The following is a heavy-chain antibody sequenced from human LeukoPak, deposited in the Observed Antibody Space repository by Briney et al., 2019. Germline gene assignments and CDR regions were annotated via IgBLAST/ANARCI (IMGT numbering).Heavy chain of an antibody. CDR3: ATGAPRRATGYYGMDV. D-gene: IGHD3-9*01. CDR2: FDPEDGET. CDR1: GYTLTELS. Sequence: ASVKVSCKVSGYTLTELSMHWVRQAPGKGLEWMGGFDPEDGETIYAQKFQGRVTMTEDTSTDTAYMELSSLRSEDTAVYYCATGAPRRATGYYGMDVWGQGTTVTVSS. V-gene: IGHV1-24*01. J-gene: IGHJ6*02.